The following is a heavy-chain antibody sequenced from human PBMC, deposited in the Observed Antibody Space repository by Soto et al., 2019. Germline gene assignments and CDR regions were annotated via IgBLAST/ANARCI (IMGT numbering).Heavy chain of an antibody. CDR3: ARKGPEDWPLDY. V-gene: IGHV3-53*05. J-gene: IGHJ4*02. CDR2: IYSGGST. CDR1: GFTVSSNY. Sequence: PGGSLRLSCAASGFTVSSNYMSWVRQAPGKGLEWVSVIYSGGSTYYADSVKGRFTISRDNSKNTLYLQMTNMGPMDTGTYYCARKGPEDWPLDYWGQGTLVTVSS. D-gene: IGHD3-9*01.